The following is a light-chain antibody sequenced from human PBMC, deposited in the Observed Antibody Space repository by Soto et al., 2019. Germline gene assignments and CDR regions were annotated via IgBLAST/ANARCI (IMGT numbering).Light chain of an antibody. Sequence: EIVLTQSPVTLSLSPGERATLSCRASQSVRSNYLAWYQQQPGQAPRLLIYDASRRATGIPDRFNGAGSGTDFTLTISRLEPEDFALYYCQQHDILPITFGQGTRLEIK. CDR3: QQHDILPIT. J-gene: IGKJ5*01. CDR1: QSVRSNY. V-gene: IGKV3-20*01. CDR2: DAS.